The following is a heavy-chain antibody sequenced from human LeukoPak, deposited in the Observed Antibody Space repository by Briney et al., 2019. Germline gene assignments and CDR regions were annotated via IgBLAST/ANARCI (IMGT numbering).Heavy chain of an antibody. D-gene: IGHD3-3*01. Sequence: GGSLRLSCAASGFTFSDYYMSWIRQAPGKGLEWVSYISSSGSTIYYADSVKGRFTISRDNAKNSLYLQMNSLRAEDTAVYYRASMYYDFWSGPPRFDYWGQGTLVTVSS. V-gene: IGHV3-11*04. CDR1: GFTFSDYY. CDR2: ISSSGSTI. J-gene: IGHJ4*02. CDR3: ASMYYDFWSGPPRFDY.